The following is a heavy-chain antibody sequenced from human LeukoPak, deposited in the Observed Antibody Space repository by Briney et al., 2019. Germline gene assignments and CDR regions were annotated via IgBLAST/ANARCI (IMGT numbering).Heavy chain of an antibody. CDR2: IKKTGSET. CDR3: AREGGYCSGGNCYSYFDS. Sequence: PGGSLRLSCVVSGFTLSSDWMSWVRQAPGKGLGWVAYIKKTGSETYYVDSVKGRFTITRDNTRSSLFLQMYSLRAEDTAVYFCAREGGYCSGGNCYSYFDSWGQGTLVTVSS. J-gene: IGHJ4*02. CDR1: GFTLSSDW. D-gene: IGHD2-15*01. V-gene: IGHV3-7*01.